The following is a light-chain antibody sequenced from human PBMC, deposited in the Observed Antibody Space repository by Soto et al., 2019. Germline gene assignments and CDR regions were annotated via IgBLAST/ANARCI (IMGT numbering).Light chain of an antibody. J-gene: IGKJ5*01. CDR1: QSISSW. Sequence: IHMTQSPSTLSASLGDRVTITFRASQSISSWLAWYQQKPGKAPKLLIYKASSLESGVPTRFSGSGSGTDFTLTISSLQPEDFATYYCQQTYTTPEITFGQGTRLEIK. CDR2: KAS. CDR3: QQTYTTPEIT. V-gene: IGKV1-5*03.